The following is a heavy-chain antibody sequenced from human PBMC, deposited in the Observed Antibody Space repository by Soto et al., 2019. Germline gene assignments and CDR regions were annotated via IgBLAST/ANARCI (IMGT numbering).Heavy chain of an antibody. Sequence: EVQLVESGGGLVKPGGSLTLSCAASDFAFSNAWINWVRQAPGKGLEWAGRIKSRALGGTTDFAAPARGRFAITRDDSRNMVYMQMNNLNTEDTAVYYCTTDSYSPIVEVRFDYWGHGTLVTVSS. CDR1: DFAFSNAW. CDR3: TTDSYSPIVEVRFDY. CDR2: IKSRALGGTT. V-gene: IGHV3-15*07. J-gene: IGHJ4*01. D-gene: IGHD1-26*01.